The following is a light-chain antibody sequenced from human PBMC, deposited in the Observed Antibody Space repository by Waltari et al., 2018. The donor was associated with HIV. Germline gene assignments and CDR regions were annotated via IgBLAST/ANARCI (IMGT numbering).Light chain of an antibody. V-gene: IGKV3-20*01. CDR1: QSVTSSH. CDR2: DAS. Sequence: EIVLTQSPGTLSLSPGGGATLSCRASQSVTSSHLAWYQQRPGQAPSLLIFDASSRPTGVPDRFSGSGSGTDFTLTISRLEPEDFAVYYCHQYAASPRTFGQGTTVEIK. J-gene: IGKJ2*01. CDR3: HQYAASPRT.